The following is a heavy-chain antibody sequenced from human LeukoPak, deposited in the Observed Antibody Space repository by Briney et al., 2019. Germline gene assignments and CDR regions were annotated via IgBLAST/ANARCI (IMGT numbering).Heavy chain of an antibody. CDR1: GLTFSSYG. D-gene: IGHD6-13*01. V-gene: IGHV3-30*02. CDR2: IRFDGSNT. CDR3: AKDSGSHHVLLPNYFDY. Sequence: SGGSLRLSCAASGLTFSSYGMHWVRQAPGKGLEWVSFIRFDGSNTYYADSVKGRFTISRDNSKNTLYLQMNSLRAEDTAVYYCAKDSGSHHVLLPNYFDYWGQGTLVTVSS. J-gene: IGHJ4*02.